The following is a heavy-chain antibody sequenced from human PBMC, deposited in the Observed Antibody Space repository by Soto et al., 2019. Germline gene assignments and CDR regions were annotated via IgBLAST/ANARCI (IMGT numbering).Heavy chain of an antibody. J-gene: IGHJ4*02. CDR2: MYSGDST. CDR1: GFTVSSNY. V-gene: IGHV3-53*01. CDR3: AIIYRSSSGGLYRFDY. D-gene: IGHD6-6*01. Sequence: PGGSLRLSCAVSGFTVSSNYMSWVRQAPGKGLEWVSVMYSGDSTYYADSVKGRFTISRDNSKNTLYLQMNSPRAEDTAVYYCAIIYRSSSGGLYRFDYWGQGTQVTVSS.